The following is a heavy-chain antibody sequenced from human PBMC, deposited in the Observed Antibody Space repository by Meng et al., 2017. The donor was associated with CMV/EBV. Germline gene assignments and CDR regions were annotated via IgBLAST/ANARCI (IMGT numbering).Heavy chain of an antibody. J-gene: IGHJ5*02. Sequence: QLVGAGLCKPSATLSLSFAVYGGSFRCYYWSWIRQPPGKGLEWIGEINHSGSTNYNPSLKSRVTISVDTSKNQFSLKLSSVTAADTAVYYCARVWVRPAVLRFLKSVRFDPWGQGTLVTVSS. D-gene: IGHD3-3*01. CDR2: INHSGST. CDR3: ARVWVRPAVLRFLKSVRFDP. V-gene: IGHV4-34*01. CDR1: GGSFRCYY.